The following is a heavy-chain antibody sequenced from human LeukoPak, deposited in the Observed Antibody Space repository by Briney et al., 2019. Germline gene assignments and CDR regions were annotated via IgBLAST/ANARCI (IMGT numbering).Heavy chain of an antibody. J-gene: IGHJ6*03. CDR1: GYTFTSYD. CDR3: ARGYYDILTGRAGSYYSNYYYMDV. Sequence: ASVKVSCKASGYTFTSYDINWVRQATGQGLEWMGWMNPNSGNTGYAQKFQGRVTITRNTSISTAYMELSSLRSEDTAVYYCARGYYDILTGRAGSYYSNYYYMDVWGKGTTVTVSS. CDR2: MNPNSGNT. V-gene: IGHV1-8*03. D-gene: IGHD3-9*01.